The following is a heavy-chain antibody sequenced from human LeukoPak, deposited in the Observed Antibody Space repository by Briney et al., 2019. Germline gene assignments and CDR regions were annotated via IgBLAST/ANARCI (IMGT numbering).Heavy chain of an antibody. Sequence: SETLSPTCTVSGGSISSYYWSWIRQPPGKGLEWIGYIYYSGSTNYNPSLKSRVTISVDASKNQFSLKLSSVTAADTAVYYCARGGSYYDYVWGSYRLDYWGQGTLVTVSS. J-gene: IGHJ4*02. CDR2: IYYSGST. V-gene: IGHV4-59*01. CDR3: ARGGSYYDYVWGSYRLDY. CDR1: GGSISSYY. D-gene: IGHD3-16*02.